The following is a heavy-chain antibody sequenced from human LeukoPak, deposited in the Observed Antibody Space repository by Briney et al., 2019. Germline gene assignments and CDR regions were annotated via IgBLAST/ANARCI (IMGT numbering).Heavy chain of an antibody. V-gene: IGHV1-18*01. CDR2: ISPYNGNT. Sequence: GASVKVSCKASGYMFTSYAISWVRQAPGQGLEWMGWISPYNGNTNYAQKLQGRVTMTTDTSTTTAYMELRSLRSDDTAIYYCAGHPYYDSRGYYVYWGQGTLVTVSS. CDR1: GYMFTSYA. D-gene: IGHD3-22*01. J-gene: IGHJ4*02. CDR3: AGHPYYDSRGYYVY.